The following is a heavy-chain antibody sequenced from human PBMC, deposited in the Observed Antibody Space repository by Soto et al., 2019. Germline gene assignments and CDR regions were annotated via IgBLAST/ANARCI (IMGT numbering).Heavy chain of an antibody. J-gene: IGHJ3*02. D-gene: IGHD2-15*01. CDR3: AEDLGYCSGGSCYSVGAFDI. Sequence: EVQLVESGGGLVQPGRSLRLSCAASGFTFDDYAMHWVRQAPGKGLEWVSGISWNSGSIGYADSVKGRLTISRDYDQNSLYLQMNRLRAEDMAFCYCAEDLGYCSGGSCYSVGAFDIWGQGTMVTVSS. V-gene: IGHV3-9*03. CDR2: ISWNSGSI. CDR1: GFTFDDYA.